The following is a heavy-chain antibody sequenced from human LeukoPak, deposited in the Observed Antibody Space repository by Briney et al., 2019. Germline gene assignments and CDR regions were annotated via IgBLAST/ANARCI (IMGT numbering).Heavy chain of an antibody. V-gene: IGHV3-66*01. J-gene: IGHJ1*01. Sequence: GGSLRLSCAASEFSFGSNYMTWVRQAPGKGLEWVSLIYSCGSTYYADSVKGRFTISRDNSKNTLYLQMNSLRAEDTAVYYCARDLRDSDFWSGYYGYWGQGPLATVSS. D-gene: IGHD3-3*01. CDR1: EFSFGSNY. CDR3: ARDLRDSDFWSGYYGY. CDR2: IYSCGST.